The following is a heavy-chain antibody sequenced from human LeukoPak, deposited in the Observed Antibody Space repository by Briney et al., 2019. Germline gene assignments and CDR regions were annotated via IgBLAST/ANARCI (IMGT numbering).Heavy chain of an antibody. CDR2: INPNSGGT. V-gene: IGHV1-2*04. CDR1: GYTFTVYY. CDR3: ARAMVRGVNWFDP. D-gene: IGHD3-10*01. Sequence: ASVKVSCKASGYTFTVYYMHWVRQAPGQGLEWMGWINPNSGGTNYAQKFQGWVTMTRDTSISTAYMELSRLRSDDTAVYYCARAMVRGVNWFDPWGQGTLVTVSS. J-gene: IGHJ5*02.